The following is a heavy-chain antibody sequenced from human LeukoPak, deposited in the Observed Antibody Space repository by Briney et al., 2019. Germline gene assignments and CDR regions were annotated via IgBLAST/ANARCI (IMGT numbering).Heavy chain of an antibody. CDR1: GFTFSSYG. Sequence: GSLRLSCAASGFTFSSYGMHWVRQAPGKGLEWVAVISYDGSNKYYADSVKGRFTISRDNSKNTLYLQMNSLRAEDTAVYYCAKGGAGYYGSGSYYYFDYWGQGTLVTVSS. CDR3: AKGGAGYYGSGSYYYFDY. V-gene: IGHV3-30*18. CDR2: ISYDGSNK. J-gene: IGHJ4*02. D-gene: IGHD3-10*01.